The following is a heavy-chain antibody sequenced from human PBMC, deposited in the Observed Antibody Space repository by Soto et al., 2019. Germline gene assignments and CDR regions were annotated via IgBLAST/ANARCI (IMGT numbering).Heavy chain of an antibody. CDR3: AKEDLLRGYSGYGHFDY. CDR1: GFTFDYFA. Sequence: GGSLRLSCAASGFTFDYFAMHWVRQSPGKGLEWVSGISCNSGSIGYADSVKGRFTISRDNAKNSLYLQMNSLRAEDTALYYCAKEDLLRGYSGYGHFDYWGLGTLVTVSS. D-gene: IGHD5-12*01. J-gene: IGHJ4*02. V-gene: IGHV3-9*01. CDR2: ISCNSGSI.